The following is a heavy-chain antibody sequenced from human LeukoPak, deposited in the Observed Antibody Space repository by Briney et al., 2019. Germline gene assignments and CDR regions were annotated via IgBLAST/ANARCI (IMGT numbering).Heavy chain of an antibody. Sequence: GGSLRLSCAASGFTFSSYAMSWVRQAPGKGLEWVSAISGSGDSTYYADSVKGRFTISRDNSKNTLYLQMNSLRAEDTAVYYCASLASKARLVDYWGQGTLVTVSS. CDR1: GFTFSSYA. J-gene: IGHJ4*02. D-gene: IGHD6-6*01. V-gene: IGHV3-23*01. CDR2: ISGSGDST. CDR3: ASLASKARLVDY.